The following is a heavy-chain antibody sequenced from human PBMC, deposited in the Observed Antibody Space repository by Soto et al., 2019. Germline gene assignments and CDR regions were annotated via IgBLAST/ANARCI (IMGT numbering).Heavy chain of an antibody. CDR1: GFTFSSYA. CDR2: ISGSGDST. J-gene: IGHJ4*02. Sequence: EVQLLESGGGLVQPGGSLRLSCAASGFTFSSYAMSWVRQAPGKGLEWVSVISGSGDSTYYADSVKGRFTISRDNSKNTLYLQMNSLRAEGTAVYYCARRTSGWYLDYWGQGTLVTVSS. D-gene: IGHD6-19*01. CDR3: ARRTSGWYLDY. V-gene: IGHV3-23*01.